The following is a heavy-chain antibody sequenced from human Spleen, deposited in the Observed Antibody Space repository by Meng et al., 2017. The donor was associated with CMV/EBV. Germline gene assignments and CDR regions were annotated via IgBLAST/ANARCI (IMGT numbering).Heavy chain of an antibody. CDR3: ARDYRGIAEDYGDY. D-gene: IGHD1-26*01. V-gene: IGHV4-30-4*08. CDR1: GGSISSGDYY. J-gene: IGHJ4*02. CDR2: IYYSGST. Sequence: VPPQGSGPGPANPSPTLSLTCTVSGGSISSGDYYWSWIRQPPGKGLEWIGYIYYSGSTYYNPPLKSRVTISVDTSKNQFSLKLSSVTAADTAVYYCARDYRGIAEDYGDYIGQGTLVTVSS.